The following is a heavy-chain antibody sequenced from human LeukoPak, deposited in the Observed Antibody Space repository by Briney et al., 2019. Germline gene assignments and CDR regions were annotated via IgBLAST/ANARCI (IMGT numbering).Heavy chain of an antibody. D-gene: IGHD3-22*01. J-gene: IGHJ5*02. V-gene: IGHV4-59*08. CDR1: GGSISRYY. CDR2: ISYTGST. Sequence: SETLSLTCTISGGSISRYYWSWIRQPPGKGLEWIGYISYTGSTTYNSSLKSRVTISLDTSQNQFSLKLSSVTAADTAVYYCARRGYYDSRGWFDPWGQGTLVTVSS. CDR3: ARRGYYDSRGWFDP.